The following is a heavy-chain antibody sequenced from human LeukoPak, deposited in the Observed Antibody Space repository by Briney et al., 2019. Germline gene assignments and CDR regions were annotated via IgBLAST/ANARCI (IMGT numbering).Heavy chain of an antibody. Sequence: GGSLRLSCETAGFTFSSYVMLWVRRTPGKGLVWVSRISHDGIISYADSVKGRFTISRDNAKNTLILQMNSLRVEDTAVYYCARDWVYKIDYWGRGTLVTVSS. CDR2: ISHDGII. CDR3: ARDWVYKIDY. J-gene: IGHJ4*02. V-gene: IGHV3-74*01. CDR1: GFTFSSYV. D-gene: IGHD5-24*01.